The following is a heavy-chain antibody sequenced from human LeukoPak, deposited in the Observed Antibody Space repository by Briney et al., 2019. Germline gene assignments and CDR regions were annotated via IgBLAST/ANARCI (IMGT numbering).Heavy chain of an antibody. J-gene: IGHJ6*02. D-gene: IGHD2-15*01. CDR2: ISWNSGSI. V-gene: IGHV3-9*01. CDR3: ARVYCSGGSCYQYYYYYGMDV. CDR1: GFTFSSYD. Sequence: GGSLRLSCAASGFTFSSYDMHWVRQAPGKGLEWVSGISWNSGSIGYADSVKGRFTISRDNAKNSLYLQMNSLRAEDTAVYYCARVYCSGGSCYQYYYYYGMDVWGQGTTVTVSS.